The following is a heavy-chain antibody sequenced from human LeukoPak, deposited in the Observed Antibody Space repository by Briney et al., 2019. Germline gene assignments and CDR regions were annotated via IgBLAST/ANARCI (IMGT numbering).Heavy chain of an antibody. J-gene: IGHJ4*02. CDR2: ISNDGNNK. Sequence: GGSLRLSCAASGFSFNSYPMLWVRQAPGKGLEWVAVISNDGNNKYYADSVKGRFTISRDNSNNTLSLQMNGLRVEDTAVYYCARPDDSESFYRANHYWGRGTLVTVS. D-gene: IGHD3-10*01. CDR3: ARPDDSESFYRANHY. V-gene: IGHV3-30*04. CDR1: GFSFNSYP.